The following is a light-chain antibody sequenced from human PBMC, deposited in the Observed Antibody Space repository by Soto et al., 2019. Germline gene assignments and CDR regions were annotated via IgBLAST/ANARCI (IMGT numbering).Light chain of an antibody. CDR1: SLGSKS. J-gene: IGLJ1*01. V-gene: IGLV3-21*02. CDR3: QVWESSTDHYV. CDR2: DDS. Sequence: SYELTQPPSVSVAPGQTARITCEGDSLGSKSVHWYQPRPGQAPILVVFDDSDRPSGIHEQFSGSKSGNTATLTFSGVEAGDEADYYCQVWESSTDHYVFGTGTKVTVL.